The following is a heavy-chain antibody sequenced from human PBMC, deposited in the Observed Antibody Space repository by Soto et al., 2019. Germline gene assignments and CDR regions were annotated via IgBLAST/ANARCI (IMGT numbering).Heavy chain of an antibody. CDR3: ARASAGALYDF. Sequence: QVQLVQSGAEVRKPGASVNVSCKTSGYIFTNYGVAWVRQAPGQGLELVAGISGYNGYPKHTQKFQGRVTVTTDTTTRTGYMELRNLRSDDTAVYYCARASAGALYDFWGQGTRVTVSS. D-gene: IGHD6-13*01. V-gene: IGHV1-18*01. J-gene: IGHJ4*02. CDR1: GYIFTNYG. CDR2: ISGYNGYP.